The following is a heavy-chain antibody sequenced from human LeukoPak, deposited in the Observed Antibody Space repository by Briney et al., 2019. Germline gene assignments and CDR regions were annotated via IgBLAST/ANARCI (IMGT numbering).Heavy chain of an antibody. J-gene: IGHJ4*02. CDR1: GFTVGTNY. CDR3: AKSGLFYSSGWFDY. Sequence: GGSLGLSCAASGFTVGTNYMSWVRQAPGKGLEWVSIIYSGGSTYYADSVKGRFTISRDNSKNTLYLQTNSLRAEDTAVYYCAKSGLFYSSGWFDYWGQGTLVTVSS. V-gene: IGHV3-53*01. D-gene: IGHD6-19*01. CDR2: IYSGGST.